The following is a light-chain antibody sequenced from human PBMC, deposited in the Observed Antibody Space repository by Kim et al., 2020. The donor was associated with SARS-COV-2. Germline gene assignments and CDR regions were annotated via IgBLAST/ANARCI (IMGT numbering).Light chain of an antibody. CDR1: SSDVGSYNY. CDR3: CSYAGSVV. CDR2: GVT. J-gene: IGLJ2*01. V-gene: IGLV2-11*01. Sequence: SPGQSVTISGTGTSSDVGSYNYVSWYQQHPGKAPKLIIYGVTKRPSGVPDRFSGSKSGNTASLTISGLQAEDEADYYCCSYAGSVVFGGGTKLTVL.